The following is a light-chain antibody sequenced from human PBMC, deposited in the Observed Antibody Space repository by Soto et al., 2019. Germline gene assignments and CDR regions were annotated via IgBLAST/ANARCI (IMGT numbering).Light chain of an antibody. CDR3: QRYNNWPRP. V-gene: IGKV3-15*01. CDR2: DTS. J-gene: IGKJ4*01. Sequence: EVVLTQSPATPSVSPGEGVTLSCRASQGIGDIFAPYQHNTGHAHRLLIYDTSARATGVPARFSGSRSRPEFTLTVNCLQSEDFAIYYCQRYNNWPRPFGGGTQVDIK. CDR1: QGIGDI.